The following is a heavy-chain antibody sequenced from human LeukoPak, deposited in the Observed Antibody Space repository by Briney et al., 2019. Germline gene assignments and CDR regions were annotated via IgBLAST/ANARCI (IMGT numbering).Heavy chain of an antibody. J-gene: IGHJ4*02. V-gene: IGHV3-15*01. CDR1: GFSFSDAW. Sequence: GGSLRLSCTASGFSFSDAWMTWVRQASGKGLEWVGRIKPKASGGTTDYAAPVKGRFTISRDDSKNTVYLQMNNLETEDTAVYYCNTPPDWGQGTLVIVSS. CDR2: IKPKASGGTT. CDR3: NTPPD.